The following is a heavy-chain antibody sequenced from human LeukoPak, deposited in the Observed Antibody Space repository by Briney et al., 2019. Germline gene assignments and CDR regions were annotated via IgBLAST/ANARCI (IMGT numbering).Heavy chain of an antibody. CDR3: ARDMVRGVQNWFDP. V-gene: IGHV3-30*03. Sequence: GRSLRLSCAASGFTFSSYGMHWVRQAPGKGLEWVAVISYDGSNKYYADSVKGRFTISRDNAKNSLYLQMNSLRAEDTAVYYCARDMVRGVQNWFDPWGQGTLVTVSS. J-gene: IGHJ5*02. CDR2: ISYDGSNK. D-gene: IGHD3-10*01. CDR1: GFTFSSYG.